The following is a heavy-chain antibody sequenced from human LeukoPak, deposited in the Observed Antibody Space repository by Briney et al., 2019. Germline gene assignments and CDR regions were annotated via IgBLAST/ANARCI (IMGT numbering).Heavy chain of an antibody. D-gene: IGHD3-22*01. CDR1: GFTFSSYS. Sequence: GGSLRLSCAASGFTFSSYSMNWVRQAPGKGLEWVSYISSSGSTIYYADSVKGRFTISRDNAKNSLYLQMNSLRAEDTAVYYCARSYDSSALDYWGQGTLVTVSS. V-gene: IGHV3-48*04. CDR2: ISSSGSTI. J-gene: IGHJ4*02. CDR3: ARSYDSSALDY.